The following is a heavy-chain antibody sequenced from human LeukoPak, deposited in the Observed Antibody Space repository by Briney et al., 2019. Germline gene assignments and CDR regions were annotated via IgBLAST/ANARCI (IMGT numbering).Heavy chain of an antibody. D-gene: IGHD3-3*01. CDR2: INHNGST. CDR1: GGSFSGYY. Sequence: SETLSLTCAVYGGSFSGYYWSWIRQPPGKGLEWIGEINHNGSTNYNPSLKSRVTISVDTSKNQFSLKLSSVTAADTAVYYCAILSSRDWFDPWGQGTLVTVSS. J-gene: IGHJ5*02. V-gene: IGHV4-34*01. CDR3: AILSSRDWFDP.